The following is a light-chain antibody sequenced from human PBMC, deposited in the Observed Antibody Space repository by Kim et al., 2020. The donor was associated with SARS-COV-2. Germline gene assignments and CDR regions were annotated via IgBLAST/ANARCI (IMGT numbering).Light chain of an antibody. CDR1: KSNIGSNA. CDR2: TYN. CDR3: ASWDDSLNGYV. V-gene: IGLV1-44*01. J-gene: IGLJ1*01. Sequence: QRVTNSCSGRKSNIGSNAVNWAQLLPGTAPYLLIYTYNYRPSGVPDRFSGSTSGTSASLAISGLQSEDEGDYYCASWDDSLNGYVFGTGTKVTVL.